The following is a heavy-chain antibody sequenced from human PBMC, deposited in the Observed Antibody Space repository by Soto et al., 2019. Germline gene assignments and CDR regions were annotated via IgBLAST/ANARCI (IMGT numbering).Heavy chain of an antibody. Sequence: SLRLSCAASGFTFSSYGMHWVRQAPGKGLEWVAVISYDGSNKYYADSVKGRFTISRDNSKNTLYLQMNSLRAEDTAVYYCAKVIRRVGYYYYGMDVWGQGTTVTVSS. V-gene: IGHV3-30*18. CDR1: GFTFSSYG. D-gene: IGHD3-10*01. CDR2: ISYDGSNK. CDR3: AKVIRRVGYYYYGMDV. J-gene: IGHJ6*02.